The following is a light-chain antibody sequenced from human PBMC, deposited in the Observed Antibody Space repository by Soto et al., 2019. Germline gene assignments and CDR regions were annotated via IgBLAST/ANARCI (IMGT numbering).Light chain of an antibody. V-gene: IGLV1-36*01. CDR1: SSNIGNNA. CDR2: YDD. Sequence: SLLAPPPPVAEAPRQRVTLPRSGSSSNIGNNAVNWYQQLPGKAPKLLIYYDDLLPSGVSDRFSGSKSGTSASLAISGLQSEDEADYYCAAWDDSLNGYVFGTGTKVTVL. CDR3: AAWDDSLNGYV. J-gene: IGLJ1*01.